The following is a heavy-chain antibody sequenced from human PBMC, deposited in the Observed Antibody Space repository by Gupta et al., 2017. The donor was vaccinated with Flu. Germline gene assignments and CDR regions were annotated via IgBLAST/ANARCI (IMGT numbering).Heavy chain of an antibody. D-gene: IGHD2-21*01. V-gene: IGHV3-15*01. Sequence: EVQLVESGGGLVKPGGSLRLSCAASGFTFSNAWMSWVRQAPGKGLEWVGRIKSKTDGGTTDYAAPVKGRFTISRDDSKKTLYLKMKSLKTEDTAVYYCTAHDRAYYGPDYGGQGTLVTVSS. J-gene: IGHJ4*02. CDR2: IKSKTDGGTT. CDR3: TAHDRAYYGPDY. CDR1: GFTFSNAW.